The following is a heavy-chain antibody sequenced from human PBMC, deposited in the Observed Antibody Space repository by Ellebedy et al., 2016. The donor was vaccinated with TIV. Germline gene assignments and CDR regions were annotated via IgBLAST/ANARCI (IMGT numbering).Heavy chain of an antibody. J-gene: IGHJ5*02. Sequence: MPSETLSLTCTVSGASISSYYWGRIRQPAGKGLEWIGRIYFSGSVDYNPSLKSRVTMSLDTPKNQFSLKLSSVTAADTAIYYCARVGCSSSNCYPGAFDPWGQGALVTVSS. CDR2: IYFSGSV. CDR3: ARVGCSSSNCYPGAFDP. D-gene: IGHD2-2*01. CDR1: GASISSYY. V-gene: IGHV4-4*07.